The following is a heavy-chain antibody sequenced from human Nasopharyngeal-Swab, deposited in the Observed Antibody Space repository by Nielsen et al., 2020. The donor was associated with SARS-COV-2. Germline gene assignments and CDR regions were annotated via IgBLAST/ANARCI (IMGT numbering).Heavy chain of an antibody. V-gene: IGHV3-48*04. Sequence: GGSLRLSCAASGFTFSSYSMNWVRQAPGKGLEWVSYISSSSSTIYYADSVEGRFTISRDNAKNSLYLQMNSLRAEDTAVYYCARDLFGSETYGDYVDVFDYWGQGTLVTVSS. CDR1: GFTFSSYS. CDR3: ARDLFGSETYGDYVDVFDY. J-gene: IGHJ4*02. CDR2: ISSSSSTI. D-gene: IGHD4-17*01.